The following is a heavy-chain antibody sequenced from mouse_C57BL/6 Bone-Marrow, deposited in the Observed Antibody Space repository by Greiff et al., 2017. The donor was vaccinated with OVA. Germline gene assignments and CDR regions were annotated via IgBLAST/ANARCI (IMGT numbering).Heavy chain of an antibody. V-gene: IGHV5-9-1*02. CDR2: ISSGGDYI. D-gene: IGHD2-1*01. J-gene: IGHJ4*01. Sequence: DVHLVESGEGLVKPGGSLKLSCAASGFTFSSYAMSWVRQTPEKRLEWVAYISSGGDYIYYADTVKGRFTISRDNARNTLYLQMSSLKSEDTAMYYCTSYGNSYAMDYWGQGTSVTVSS. CDR3: TSYGNSYAMDY. CDR1: GFTFSSYA.